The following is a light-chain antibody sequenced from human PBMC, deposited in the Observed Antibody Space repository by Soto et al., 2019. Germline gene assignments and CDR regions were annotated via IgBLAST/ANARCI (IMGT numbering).Light chain of an antibody. CDR2: KAS. V-gene: IGKV1-5*03. CDR1: QSIGGL. Sequence: DIQATQSPSTVSASVGDRVAITCRASQSIGGLLALYQQKPGKAPKLLIYKASNLESGVPSRFSGSGSGTEFTLTISSLQPDDFATYYCQQYNSYSYTFGKGTKVDIK. CDR3: QQYNSYSYT. J-gene: IGKJ2*01.